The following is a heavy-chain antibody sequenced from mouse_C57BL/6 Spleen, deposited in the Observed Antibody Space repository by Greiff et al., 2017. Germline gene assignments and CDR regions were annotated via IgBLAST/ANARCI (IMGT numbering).Heavy chain of an antibody. CDR1: GYAFSSSW. Sequence: VKLMESGPELVKPGASVKISCKASGYAFSSSWMNWVKQRPGKGLEWIGRIYPGDGDTNYNGKFKGKATLTADKSSSTAYMQLSSLTSEDSAVYFCAREERFDYWGQGTTLTVSS. CDR3: AREERFDY. V-gene: IGHV1-82*01. J-gene: IGHJ2*01. CDR2: IYPGDGDT.